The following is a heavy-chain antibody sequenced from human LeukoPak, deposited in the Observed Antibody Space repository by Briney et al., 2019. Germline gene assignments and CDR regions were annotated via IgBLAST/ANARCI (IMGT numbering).Heavy chain of an antibody. CDR2: RAYDGSKG. CDR1: RFILSNYC. V-gene: IGHV3-30*18. CDR3: AKEHTSGEIDF. D-gene: IGHD3-10*01. Sequence: GWSLRLSCAASRFILSNYCMHWVRPAPARGREWVAVRAYDGSKGYYADSVKGRFTISRDNPKNTLYLQMNSLRDEDSAVYYCAKEHTSGEIDFWGQGTLVTVAS. J-gene: IGHJ4*02.